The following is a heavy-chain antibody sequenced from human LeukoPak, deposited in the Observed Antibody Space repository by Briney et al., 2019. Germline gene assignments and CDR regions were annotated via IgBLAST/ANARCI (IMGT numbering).Heavy chain of an antibody. CDR2: ISGSGST. V-gene: IGHV3-23*01. CDR3: AKDLTYGEYAGGDAFDI. Sequence: GGSLRLSCAASGFTFRTYGMNWVRQAPGKGLEWVSGISGSGSTYYADSVKGRFTISRDNSKTTLYLQMNSLRAEDTAVYYCAKDLTYGEYAGGDAFDIWGQGTMVTVSS. CDR1: GFTFRTYG. J-gene: IGHJ3*02. D-gene: IGHD4-17*01.